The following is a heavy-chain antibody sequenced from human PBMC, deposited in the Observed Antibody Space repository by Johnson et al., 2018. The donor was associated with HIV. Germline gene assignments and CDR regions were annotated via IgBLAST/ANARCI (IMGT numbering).Heavy chain of an antibody. V-gene: IGHV3-25*05. J-gene: IGHJ3*01. CDR2: VNPNGGNK. Sequence: VESGGGLAKPAWSPRLSCAASQFTLSRDNMNCVRQAPGNGLELVGQVNPNGGNKNRIESAKDRFNTSRNNAKNTLHLQMNSLRAEDTAVYFCASGDDDGFWGQGTMVTVSS. D-gene: IGHD5-12*01. CDR3: ASGDDDGF. CDR1: QFTLSRDN.